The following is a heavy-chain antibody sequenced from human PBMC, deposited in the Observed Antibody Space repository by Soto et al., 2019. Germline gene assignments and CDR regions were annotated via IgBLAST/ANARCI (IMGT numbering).Heavy chain of an antibody. CDR2: ISYDGSNK. D-gene: IGHD5-12*01. CDR1: GFTFSSYA. V-gene: IGHV3-30-3*01. Sequence: QTWGSLRLSCAASGFTFSSYAMHWGRQAPGKGLEWVAVISYDGSNKYYADSVKGRFTISRDNSKNTLYLQMNSLRAEDTAVYYCARAEEMATISDWGQGTLVTVSS. CDR3: ARAEEMATISD. J-gene: IGHJ4*02.